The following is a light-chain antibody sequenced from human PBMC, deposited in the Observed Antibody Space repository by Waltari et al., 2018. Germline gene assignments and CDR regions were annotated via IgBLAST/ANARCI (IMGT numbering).Light chain of an antibody. CDR3: QKYESLPAT. V-gene: IGKV3-20*01. CDR2: HAS. CDR1: QSASKY. J-gene: IGKJ1*01. Sequence: EIVLTQSPGTLSLSPGERATLSCRASQSASKYLAWYQQKPGQAPRLLIYHASTRATGIPDRFSGSGSGTDFSLTISRLEPEDFAVYYCQKYESLPATFGQGTKVEIK.